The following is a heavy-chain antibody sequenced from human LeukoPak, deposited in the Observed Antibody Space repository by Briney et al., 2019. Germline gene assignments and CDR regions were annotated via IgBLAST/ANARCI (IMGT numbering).Heavy chain of an antibody. Sequence: SETLSLTCTASGGSISSGGYYWSWIRQHPGKGLEWIGYIYYSGSTYYNPSLKSRVTISVDTSKNQFSLKLSSVTAADTAVYYCARTLSSYYLNDYWGQGTLVTVSS. J-gene: IGHJ4*02. CDR3: ARTLSSYYLNDY. CDR1: GGSISSGGYY. V-gene: IGHV4-31*03. CDR2: IYYSGST. D-gene: IGHD3-22*01.